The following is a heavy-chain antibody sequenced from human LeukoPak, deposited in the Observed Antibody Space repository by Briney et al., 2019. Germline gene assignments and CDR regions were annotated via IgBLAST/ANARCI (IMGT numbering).Heavy chain of an antibody. CDR2: IYYSGST. CDR3: ARAMGRWLQFAGGFDY. V-gene: IGHV4-30-4*01. J-gene: IGHJ4*02. CDR1: GGSISSGDYY. Sequence: SETLSLTCTVSGGSISSGDYYWSWIRQPPGKGLEWIGYIYYSGSTYYNPSLKSRVTISVDTSKNQFSLKLSSVTAADTAVYYCARAMGRWLQFAGGFDYWGQGTLVTVSS. D-gene: IGHD5-24*01.